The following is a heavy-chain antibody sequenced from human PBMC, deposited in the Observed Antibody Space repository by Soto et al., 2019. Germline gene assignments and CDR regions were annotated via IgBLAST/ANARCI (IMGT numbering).Heavy chain of an antibody. CDR2: INPSGGST. V-gene: IGHV1-46*01. CDR3: ARDRSEYYYDSSGYSNNWFDP. D-gene: IGHD3-22*01. CDR1: GYTFTSYY. Sequence: ASVKVSCKASGYTFTSYYMHWVRQAPGQGLEWMGIINPSGGSTSYAQKFQGRVTMTRDTSTSTVYMELSGLRSEDTAVYYCARDRSEYYYDSSGYSNNWFDPWGQGTLVTVSS. J-gene: IGHJ5*02.